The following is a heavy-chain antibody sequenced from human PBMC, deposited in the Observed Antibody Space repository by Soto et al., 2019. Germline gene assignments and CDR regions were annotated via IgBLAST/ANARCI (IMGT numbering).Heavy chain of an antibody. D-gene: IGHD1-26*01. CDR1: GYTFTSYG. CDR2: ISAYNGNT. V-gene: IGHV1-18*01. CDR3: ARDSTTYGIIVGATTYGMDV. Sequence: QVQLVQSGAEVKKPGASVKVSCKASGYTFTSYGISWVRQAPGQGLEWMGWISAYNGNTNYAQKLQGRVTMTTDTTTSTAYMELRSLRSDDTAVYYCARDSTTYGIIVGATTYGMDVWGQGTTVTVSS. J-gene: IGHJ6*02.